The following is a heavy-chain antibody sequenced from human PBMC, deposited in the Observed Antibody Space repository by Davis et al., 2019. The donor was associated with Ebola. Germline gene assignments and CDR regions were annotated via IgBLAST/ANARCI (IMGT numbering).Heavy chain of an antibody. V-gene: IGHV4-59*01. CDR1: GGSISSYY. D-gene: IGHD4-23*01. CDR3: ARAYGSSSGYFDH. J-gene: IGHJ4*02. Sequence: PGGSLRLSCTVSGGSISSYYWSWIRQPPGKGLEWIGYIYYSGSTNYNPSLESRVTISVDTSKNQFSLNLTSVTAADTAVYYCARAYGSSSGYFDHWGQGTLVTVSS. CDR2: IYYSGST.